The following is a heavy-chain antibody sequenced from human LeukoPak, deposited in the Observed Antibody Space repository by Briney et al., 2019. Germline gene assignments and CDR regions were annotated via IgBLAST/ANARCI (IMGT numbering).Heavy chain of an antibody. CDR3: AKDRSYHDSSGPFDI. CDR2: TRQDGSEK. Sequence: AGSLRFSCAAYGFTFSSNWMIWLPQAQGKGREWVANTRQDGSEKSYVASGGGRFSISRANTKDSLYLKMNSLRDKATDVYYCAKDRSYHDSSGPFDIWGQGTMVTVSS. CDR1: GFTFSSNW. J-gene: IGHJ3*02. D-gene: IGHD3-22*01. V-gene: IGHV3-7*03.